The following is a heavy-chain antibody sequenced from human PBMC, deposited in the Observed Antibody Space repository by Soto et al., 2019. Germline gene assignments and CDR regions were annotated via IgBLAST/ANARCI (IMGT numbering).Heavy chain of an antibody. Sequence: QVQLVESGGGVVQPGRSLRLSCAASGFTVSAYTMHWVRQAPGKGLEWVAVISSDGNHKYYTDSVKGRFTISRDTSTNTVYLQRNGLRAEETAGYYCARWEQPLFDYWGQGTLVTVSS. CDR3: ARWEQPLFDY. V-gene: IGHV3-30-3*01. D-gene: IGHD1-26*01. CDR2: ISSDGNHK. CDR1: GFTVSAYT. J-gene: IGHJ4*02.